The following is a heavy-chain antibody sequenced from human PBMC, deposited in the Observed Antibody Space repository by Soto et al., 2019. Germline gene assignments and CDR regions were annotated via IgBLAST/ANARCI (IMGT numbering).Heavy chain of an antibody. V-gene: IGHV4-39*01. D-gene: IGHD2-15*01. J-gene: IGHJ6*03. CDR2: IYYSGST. CDR1: GGSISSSSYY. CDR3: ARSMVAATTYYYYYMDV. Sequence: SETLSLTCTVSGGSISSSSYYWGWIRQPPGKGLEWIGSIYYSGSTYYNPSLKSRVTISVDTSKNQFSLKLSSVTAADTAVYYCARSMVAATTYYYYYMDVWGKGTTVTVSS.